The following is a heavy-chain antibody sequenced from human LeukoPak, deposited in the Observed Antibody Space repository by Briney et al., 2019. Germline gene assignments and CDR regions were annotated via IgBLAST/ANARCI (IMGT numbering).Heavy chain of an antibody. CDR1: GGSISSYY. Sequence: PSETLSLTCTVSGGSISSYYWSWIRQPPGKGLEWIGYIYYSGSTNYNPSLKSRVTISVDTSKNQFSLKLSSVTAADTAVYYCRLVPSEFSDYWGQGTLVTVSS. D-gene: IGHD6-6*01. CDR2: IYYSGST. V-gene: IGHV4-59*12. J-gene: IGHJ4*02. CDR3: RLVPSEFSDY.